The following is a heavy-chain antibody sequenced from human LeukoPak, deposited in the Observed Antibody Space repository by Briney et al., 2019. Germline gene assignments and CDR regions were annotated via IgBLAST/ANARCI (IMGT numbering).Heavy chain of an antibody. CDR1: GGSFSGYY. J-gene: IGHJ4*02. Sequence: PSETLSLTCAVYGGSFSGYYWSWIRQPPGKGLGWIGEINHSGSTNYNPSLKSRVTISVDTSKNQFSLKLSSVTAADTAVYYCARALLHDHTLFDYWGQGTLVTVSS. D-gene: IGHD3-22*01. CDR2: INHSGST. V-gene: IGHV4-34*01. CDR3: ARALLHDHTLFDY.